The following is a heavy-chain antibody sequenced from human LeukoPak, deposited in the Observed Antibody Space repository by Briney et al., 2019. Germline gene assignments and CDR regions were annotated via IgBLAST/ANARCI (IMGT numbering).Heavy chain of an antibody. Sequence: SVKVSCKASGGTFSSYAISWVRQAPGQGLEWMGGIIPIFGTANYAQKFQGRVTMTRDTSTSTVYMELSSLRSEDTAVYYCARDLSGSYRGNDYWGQGTLVTVSS. V-gene: IGHV1-69*05. CDR2: IIPIFGTA. CDR1: GGTFSSYA. D-gene: IGHD1-26*01. J-gene: IGHJ4*02. CDR3: ARDLSGSYRGNDY.